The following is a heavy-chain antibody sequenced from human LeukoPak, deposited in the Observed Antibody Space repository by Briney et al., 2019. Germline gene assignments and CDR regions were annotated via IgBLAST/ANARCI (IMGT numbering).Heavy chain of an antibody. D-gene: IGHD2-2*01. J-gene: IGHJ4*02. V-gene: IGHV3-48*01. CDR1: GFTFSTYS. Sequence: PGGSLRLPCAASGFTFSTYSMNWVRQAPGKGLEWVSYISAGGSTIYYADSVQGRFTISRDNAKSSLSLQMSSPTAEDTALYYCARAPAPRHCTSTSCPRGPFDYWGQGTLVTVSS. CDR3: ARAPAPRHCTSTSCPRGPFDY. CDR2: ISAGGSTI.